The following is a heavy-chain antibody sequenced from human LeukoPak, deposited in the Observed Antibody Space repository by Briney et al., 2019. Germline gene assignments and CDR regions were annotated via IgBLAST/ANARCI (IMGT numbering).Heavy chain of an antibody. Sequence: ASVKVSCKPSGYTFTSYYMHWVRQAPGQGLEWMGIINPSGGDTSYAQKFQGRVTTTRDPSTSTVYMEVVSLRPEDTAVYYCARGCRVVPGVHNVGMTSYCNGMDVWGQGTTVTVSS. V-gene: IGHV1-46*01. CDR2: INPSGGDT. CDR3: ARGCRVVPGVHNVGMTSYCNGMDV. J-gene: IGHJ6*02. D-gene: IGHD2-2*01. CDR1: GYTFTSYY.